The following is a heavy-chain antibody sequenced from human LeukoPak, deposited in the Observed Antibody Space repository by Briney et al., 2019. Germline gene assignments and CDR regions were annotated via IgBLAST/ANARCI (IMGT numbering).Heavy chain of an antibody. V-gene: IGHV3-48*01. CDR3: TRDPHALDF. D-gene: IGHD2/OR15-2a*01. CDR1: GFSFSSYS. Sequence: GGSLRLSCAASGFSFSSYSMNWVRQAPGKGLEWISYIRRDGSRIYYADSVEGRSTISRDNAKNSLYLQMDSLRVEDTAVYYCTRDPHALDFWGQGTLVTVSS. J-gene: IGHJ4*02. CDR2: IRRDGSRI.